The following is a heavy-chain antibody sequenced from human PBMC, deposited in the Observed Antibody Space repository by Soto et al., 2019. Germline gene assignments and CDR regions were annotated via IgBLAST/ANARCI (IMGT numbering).Heavy chain of an antibody. V-gene: IGHV3-30*18. J-gene: IGHJ6*02. CDR3: VKAVGYCSSSSCRDYYYYYGMDV. Sequence: GGTLRLSCAASGFTFNNYGMHWVRQAPGKGLEWVVVISYDGGNKYHADSMKGRFTISRDNSKNTLYLQMNSLRPEDTAVYYCVKAVGYCSSSSCRDYYYYYGMDVWGQGTTVTVSS. CDR2: ISYDGGNK. D-gene: IGHD2-2*01. CDR1: GFTFNNYG.